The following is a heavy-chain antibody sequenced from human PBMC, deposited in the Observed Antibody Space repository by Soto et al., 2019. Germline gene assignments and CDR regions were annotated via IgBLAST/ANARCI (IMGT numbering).Heavy chain of an antibody. J-gene: IGHJ5*02. CDR2: IKEDGSER. CDR1: GFSFTTYA. V-gene: IGHV3-7*01. Sequence: GGSLRLSCAASGFSFTTYAMHWVRQAPGKGLEWVANIKEDGSERNYVDSVKGRFTISRDNAENSLYLQMNSLRAEDTAVYYCASARHIGPWGQGTLVTVSS. D-gene: IGHD2-21*01. CDR3: ASARHIGP.